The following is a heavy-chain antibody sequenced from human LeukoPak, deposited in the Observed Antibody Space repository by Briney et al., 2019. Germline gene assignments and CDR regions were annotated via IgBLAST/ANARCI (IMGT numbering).Heavy chain of an antibody. Sequence: SETLSLTCTVSGGSISSYYWSWIRQPPGKGLEWIGYIYYSGSTNYNPSLKSRVTISVDTSKNQFSLKLSSVTAADTAVYYCARELLGGYGGNGWYFDLWGRGTLVTVSS. J-gene: IGHJ2*01. CDR2: IYYSGST. CDR3: ARELLGGYGGNGWYFDL. D-gene: IGHD4-23*01. CDR1: GGSISSYY. V-gene: IGHV4-59*01.